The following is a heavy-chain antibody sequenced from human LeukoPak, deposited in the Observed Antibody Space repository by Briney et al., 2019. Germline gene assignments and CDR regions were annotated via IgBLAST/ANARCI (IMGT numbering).Heavy chain of an antibody. D-gene: IGHD6-19*01. Sequence: ASVKVSFKASGYTFTGYYMYWVRQAPGQGLEWMGCINPNSGGTNYAQKFQGRVTMSRDTSISTAYMELSWLRSDDTAVYYCAREGIAVADTNWFDPWGQGTLVTVSS. V-gene: IGHV1-2*02. CDR2: INPNSGGT. J-gene: IGHJ5*02. CDR1: GYTFTGYY. CDR3: AREGIAVADTNWFDP.